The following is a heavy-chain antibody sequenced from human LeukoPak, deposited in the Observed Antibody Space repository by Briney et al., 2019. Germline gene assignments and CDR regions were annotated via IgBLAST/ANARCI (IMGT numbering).Heavy chain of an antibody. V-gene: IGHV4-59*01. CDR3: VKIFQGYFFDY. J-gene: IGHJ4*02. Sequence: ETLSLTCTVSPGSISTYYWSWIRQPPGKGLEWIGYIHYSRGSDYNPSLKGRVTISIDTSTHQFFLKLSSVTAADTAVYYCVKIFQGYFFDYWGQGTLVSVSS. CDR1: PGSISTYY. D-gene: IGHD2-21*01. CDR2: IHYSRGS.